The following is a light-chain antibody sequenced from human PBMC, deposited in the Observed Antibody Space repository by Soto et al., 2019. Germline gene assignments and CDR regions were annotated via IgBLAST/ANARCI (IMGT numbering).Light chain of an antibody. Sequence: DLQMTHSPSTLSASLCDSVPITCRASQSISGWLAWYQQKPGKAPKLLIYDASSLESGVPSRFSGSGSGTEFTLTISSLQPDDFATYYCQQYDSSWTFGQGTNV. CDR2: DAS. V-gene: IGKV1-5*01. J-gene: IGKJ1*01. CDR3: QQYDSSWT. CDR1: QSISGW.